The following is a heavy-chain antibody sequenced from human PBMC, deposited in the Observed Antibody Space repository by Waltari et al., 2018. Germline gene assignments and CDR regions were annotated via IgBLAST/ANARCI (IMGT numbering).Heavy chain of an antibody. CDR3: ARVCSSTSCPYYYGMDV. Sequence: QVQLQQWGAGLLKPSETLSLTCAVYGGSFSGYYWSWNRQPTGKGLEWIGEIKHSGSTNYNPSLKSRVTISVDTSKNQFSLKLSSVTAADTAVYYCARVCSSTSCPYYYGMDVWGQGTTVTVSS. V-gene: IGHV4-34*01. CDR2: IKHSGST. J-gene: IGHJ6*02. CDR1: GGSFSGYY. D-gene: IGHD2-2*01.